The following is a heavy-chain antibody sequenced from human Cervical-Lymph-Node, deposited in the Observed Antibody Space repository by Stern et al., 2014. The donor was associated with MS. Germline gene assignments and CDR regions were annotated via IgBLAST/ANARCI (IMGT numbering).Heavy chain of an antibody. J-gene: IGHJ6*02. Sequence: QVQLVQSGGGVVQPGRSLRLSCAASGFTFSSYGMHWVRQAPGKGLEWVAVISYDVNNKDYADSVKGRFTISRDNSKNTLFLQMNSLRAEDTAVYYCAKEQEVGLRRIYYYYYGMDVWGQGTTVTVSS. V-gene: IGHV3-30*18. D-gene: IGHD1-26*01. CDR1: GFTFSSYG. CDR3: AKEQEVGLRRIYYYYYGMDV. CDR2: ISYDVNNK.